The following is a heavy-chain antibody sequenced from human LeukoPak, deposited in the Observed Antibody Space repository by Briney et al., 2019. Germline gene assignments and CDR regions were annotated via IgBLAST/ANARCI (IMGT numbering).Heavy chain of an antibody. CDR3: ARDLGQYYNTSDNWFDP. CDR1: GFTFSSYS. V-gene: IGHV3-48*01. Sequence: GGSLRLSCAASGFTFSSYSMNWVRQAPGKGLEWVSYISSSSSTIYYADSVKGRFTISRDNAKSSLYLQMNSLRAEDTAVYYCARDLGQYYNTSDNWFDPWGQGTLVTVSS. CDR2: ISSSSSTI. D-gene: IGHD3-22*01. J-gene: IGHJ5*02.